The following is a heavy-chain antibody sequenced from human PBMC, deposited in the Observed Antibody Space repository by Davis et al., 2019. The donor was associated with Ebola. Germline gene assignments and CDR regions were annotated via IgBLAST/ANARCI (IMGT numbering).Heavy chain of an antibody. CDR2: ISGSGCST. CDR3: ALNSGSYVGYFDD. CDR1: GFTFSSYA. V-gene: IGHV3-23*01. D-gene: IGHD1-26*01. Sequence: GGSLRLSCAASGFTFSSYAMSWVPQAPGKGLEWVSAISGSGCSTYYADSVKGRFTIPRDNSKNTRYLQMNSLRAEDTAVYDGALNSGSYVGYFDDWGQGTLVTVSS. J-gene: IGHJ4*02.